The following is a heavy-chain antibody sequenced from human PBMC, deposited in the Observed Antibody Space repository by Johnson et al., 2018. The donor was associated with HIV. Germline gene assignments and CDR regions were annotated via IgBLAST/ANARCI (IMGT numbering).Heavy chain of an antibody. CDR1: EFTFSDYY. D-gene: IGHD3-16*01. CDR2: ISGSGGST. J-gene: IGHJ3*02. CDR3: AKDSLTPSYDDYVWGSYRAFDI. Sequence: VQLVESGGGLVKFGGSLRLSCATSEFTFSDYYMSWIRQVPGKGLEWVSAISGSGGSTYYADSVKGRFTISRDNSKNTLYLQMNSLRAEDTAVYYCAKDSLTPSYDDYVWGSYRAFDIWCQGTMVTVSS. V-gene: IGHV3-23*04.